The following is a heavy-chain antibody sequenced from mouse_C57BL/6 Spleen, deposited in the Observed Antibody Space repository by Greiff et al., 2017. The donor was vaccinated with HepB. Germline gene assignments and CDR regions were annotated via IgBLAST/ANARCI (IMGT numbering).Heavy chain of an antibody. V-gene: IGHV1-26*01. D-gene: IGHD2-4*01. Sequence: VQLQQSGPELVKPGASVKISCKASGYTFTDYYMNWVKQSHGKSLEWIGDINPNNGGTSYNQKFKGKATLTVDKSSSTAYMELRSLTSEDSAVYYCARGDYDGTGYAMDYWGQGTSVTVSS. CDR2: INPNNGGT. CDR1: GYTFTDYY. CDR3: ARGDYDGTGYAMDY. J-gene: IGHJ4*01.